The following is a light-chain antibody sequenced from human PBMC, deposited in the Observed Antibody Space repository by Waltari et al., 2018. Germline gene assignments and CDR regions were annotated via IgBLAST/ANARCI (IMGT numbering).Light chain of an antibody. CDR3: QSYDSSIYVV. CDR2: EDN. CDR1: SGSIASNY. V-gene: IGLV6-57*03. J-gene: IGLJ2*01. Sequence: NFMLTQPHSVSESPGETVTISCTRSSGSIASNYLQCYQQRPGSAPTTVIYEDNQRPSGVPDRFSGSIDSSSNSASLTISGLKTEDEADYYCQSYDSSIYVVFGGGTKLTVL.